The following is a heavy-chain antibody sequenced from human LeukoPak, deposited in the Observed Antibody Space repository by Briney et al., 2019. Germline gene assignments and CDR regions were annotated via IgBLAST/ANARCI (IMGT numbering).Heavy chain of an antibody. CDR3: AREGGYSYGDLDY. D-gene: IGHD5-18*01. CDR1: GFTFSSYW. J-gene: IGHJ4*02. CDR2: IKQDGSEK. V-gene: IGHV3-7*01. Sequence: GGSLRLSCAASGFTFSSYWMSWVRQAPGKGLEWVANIKQDGSEKYYVDSVKGRFTISRDNAKNSLYLQMNSLRAEDTAVYYCAREGGYSYGDLDYWGQGTLVTVSS.